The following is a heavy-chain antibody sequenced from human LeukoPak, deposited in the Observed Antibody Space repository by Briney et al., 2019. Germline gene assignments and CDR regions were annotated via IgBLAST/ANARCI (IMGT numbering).Heavy chain of an antibody. CDR1: GGSISSGGYY. Sequence: PSQTLSLTCTVSGGSISSGGYYWSWIRQHPGKGLEWIGYIYYSGSTYYDPSLKSRVTISVDTSKNQFSLKLSSVTAADTAVYYCARDYGDYRLLDYWGQGTLVTVSS. D-gene: IGHD4-17*01. V-gene: IGHV4-30-4*08. CDR3: ARDYGDYRLLDY. CDR2: IYYSGST. J-gene: IGHJ4*02.